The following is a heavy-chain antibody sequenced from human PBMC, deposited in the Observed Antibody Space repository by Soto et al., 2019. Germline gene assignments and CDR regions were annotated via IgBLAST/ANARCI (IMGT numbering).Heavy chain of an antibody. CDR2: VDHSGTT. CDR3: ASHVAVARTGGFDS. CDR1: GGSISDNW. D-gene: IGHD2-21*01. V-gene: IGHV4-4*02. J-gene: IGHJ4*02. Sequence: QVQLQESGPGLVKPSGTLSLTCAVSGGSISDNWWSWVRQPPGKGLEWMGEVDHSGTTYYNPSLKSRVTISLEKSASQIFLTRNSVTAAGTAVYYCASHVAVARTGGFDSWGQGTLVTVSS.